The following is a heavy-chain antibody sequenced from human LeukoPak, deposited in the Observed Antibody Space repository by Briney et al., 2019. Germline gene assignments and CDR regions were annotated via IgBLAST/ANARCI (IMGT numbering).Heavy chain of an antibody. Sequence: HPGGSLRLSCAASGFTFSSYAMSWVRQAPGKGLEWVSAISGRGGSTYYADSVKGRFTSSRDNSKNTLYVQMNNLRAEDTALYYCAKISGYYPFDYWGQGTLVTVSS. CDR1: GFTFSSYA. J-gene: IGHJ4*02. V-gene: IGHV3-23*01. CDR2: ISGRGGST. CDR3: AKISGYYPFDY. D-gene: IGHD3-22*01.